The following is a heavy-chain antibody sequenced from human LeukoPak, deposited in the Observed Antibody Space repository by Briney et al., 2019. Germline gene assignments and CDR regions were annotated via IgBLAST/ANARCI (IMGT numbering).Heavy chain of an antibody. Sequence: GGSLRLSCAASGFTFSSYSMNWVRKAPGKGLEWVSSISSSSSYIYYADSVKGRFTISRDNAKNSLYLQMSSLRAEDTAVYYCARGLKYSSSSGMADYWGQGTLVTVSS. D-gene: IGHD6-6*01. V-gene: IGHV3-21*01. CDR3: ARGLKYSSSSGMADY. CDR1: GFTFSSYS. J-gene: IGHJ4*02. CDR2: ISSSSSYI.